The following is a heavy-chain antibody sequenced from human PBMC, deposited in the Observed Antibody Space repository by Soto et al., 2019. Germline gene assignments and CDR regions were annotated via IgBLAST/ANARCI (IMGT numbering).Heavy chain of an antibody. Sequence: EVRLLESGGDLIQPGGSLRLSCAASGFTFSSYAMSWVRQAPGKGLEWVSGISGSGRSTYYADSVKGRFTISRDNSKNTLYLQMNSLRAEDTAVYYCAKASVNYDFWRGSSPIFDYWGQGSLVTASS. J-gene: IGHJ4*02. V-gene: IGHV3-23*01. D-gene: IGHD3-3*01. CDR3: AKASVNYDFWRGSSPIFDY. CDR2: ISGSGRST. CDR1: GFTFSSYA.